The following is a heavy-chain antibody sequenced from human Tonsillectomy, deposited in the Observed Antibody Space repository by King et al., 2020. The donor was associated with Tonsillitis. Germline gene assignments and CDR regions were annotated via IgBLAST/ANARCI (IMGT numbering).Heavy chain of an antibody. CDR2: ISSYNGNN. V-gene: IGHV1-18*01. CDR3: ARDCSSTSCYPAFDY. J-gene: IGHJ4*02. Sequence: VQLVESGAEVKKPGASVKVSCKASGYTCTSYGISWVRQAPGQGLEWMGLISSYNGNNNYAQKLQGRGTVTTVTSTSTAYMVLRSLRSDDTAVYYCARDCSSTSCYPAFDYWGQGTLVTVSS. CDR1: GYTCTSYG. D-gene: IGHD2-2*01.